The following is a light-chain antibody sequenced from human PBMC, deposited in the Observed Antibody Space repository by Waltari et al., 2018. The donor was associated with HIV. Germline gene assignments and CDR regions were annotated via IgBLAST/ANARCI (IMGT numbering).Light chain of an antibody. V-gene: IGLV2-14*01. J-gene: IGLJ2*01. Sequence: QSALTQPASVPGSPGQSISISCRGTSSDVGASHSVSWYHQHPGEAPTLILYEVNKRPSGISNRFSGSKSGNTASLTISGLQVEDEAHYYCSSYSASGTLVLFGGGTRLTVL. CDR2: EVN. CDR3: SSYSASGTLVL. CDR1: SSDVGASHS.